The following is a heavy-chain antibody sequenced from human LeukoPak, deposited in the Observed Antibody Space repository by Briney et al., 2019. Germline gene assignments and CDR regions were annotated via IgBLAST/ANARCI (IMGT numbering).Heavy chain of an antibody. J-gene: IGHJ3*02. V-gene: IGHV4-34*01. D-gene: IGHD6-19*01. CDR3: ARASSGWYDALDI. CDR2: INHSGST. CDR1: GGSFSGYY. Sequence: SETLSLTCAVYGGSFSGYYWSWIRQPPGKGLEWIGEINHSGSTNYNPSLKSRVTISVDTSKNQFSLKLSSVTAADTAVYYCARASSGWYDALDIWGQGTMVTVSS.